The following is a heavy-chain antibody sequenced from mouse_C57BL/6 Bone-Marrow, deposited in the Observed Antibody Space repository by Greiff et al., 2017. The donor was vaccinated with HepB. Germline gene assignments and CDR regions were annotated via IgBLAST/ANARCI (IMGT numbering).Heavy chain of an antibody. Sequence: EVQGVESGGGLVQPKGSLKLSCAASGFSFNTYAMNWVRQAPGKGLEWVARIRSKSNNYATYYADSVKDRFTISRDDSESMLYLQMNNLKTEDTAVYYCVRPHRLGWYFDVWGTGTTVTVSS. CDR2: IRSKSNNYAT. CDR1: GFSFNTYA. D-gene: IGHD4-1*01. V-gene: IGHV10-1*01. J-gene: IGHJ1*03. CDR3: VRPHRLGWYFDV.